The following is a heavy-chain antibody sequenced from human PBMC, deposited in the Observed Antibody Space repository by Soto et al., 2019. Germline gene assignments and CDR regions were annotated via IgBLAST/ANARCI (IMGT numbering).Heavy chain of an antibody. CDR3: ARELTTVADY. D-gene: IGHD4-17*01. CDR1: GFTFSSYS. J-gene: IGHJ4*02. CDR2: ISSSSSYI. V-gene: IGHV3-21*01. Sequence: EVQLVESGGGLVKPGGSLRLSCPASGFTFSSYSMNWVRQAPGKGLEWVSSISSSSSYIYYADSVKGRFTISRDNAKNSLYLQMNSLRAEDTAVYYCARELTTVADYWGQGTLVTVSS.